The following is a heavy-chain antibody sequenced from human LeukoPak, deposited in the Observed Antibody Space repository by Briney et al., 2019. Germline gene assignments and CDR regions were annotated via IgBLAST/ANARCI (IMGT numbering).Heavy chain of an antibody. J-gene: IGHJ4*02. Sequence: PGGSLRLSCAASGFTFSSYAMSWVRQAPGKGLEWVSAISGSGDTTYYEDSVKGRFTISRDNSKNTLYLQMNSLRAEDTAVYYCAKDVSDDYRDYLGGYWGQGTLVTVSS. D-gene: IGHD4-17*01. CDR2: ISGSGDTT. CDR1: GFTFSSYA. V-gene: IGHV3-23*01. CDR3: AKDVSDDYRDYLGGY.